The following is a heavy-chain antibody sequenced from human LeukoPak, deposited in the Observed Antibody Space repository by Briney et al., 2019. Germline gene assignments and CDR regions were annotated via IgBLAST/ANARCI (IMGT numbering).Heavy chain of an antibody. CDR2: IRHDGSRK. CDR1: GFTFSSYG. V-gene: IGHV3-30*02. J-gene: IGHJ4*02. CDR3: ARGRKYTSGYRVTELGSGYSDY. D-gene: IGHD5-18*01. Sequence: GGSLRLSCAASGFTFSSYGMNWVRQVPGKGLEWVAFIRHDGSRKYYADSVKGRFTISRDNSNNTVYLQMNSLRAEDTAVYYCARGRKYTSGYRVTELGSGYSDYWGQGTLVTVSS.